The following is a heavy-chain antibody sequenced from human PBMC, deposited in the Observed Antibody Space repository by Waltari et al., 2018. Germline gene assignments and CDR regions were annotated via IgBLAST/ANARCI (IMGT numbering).Heavy chain of an antibody. V-gene: IGHV4-38-2*02. CDR3: LVAVGYRSGFDY. D-gene: IGHD6-25*01. CDR1: GYSISRGYY. Sequence: QVQLQESGPGLVKPSETLSLTCTVSGYSISRGYYWGWIRQPPGKGLKWIGSIYHSGSTYYNPSLKSRVTISVDTSKNQFSLKLSSVTAADTAVYYCLVAVGYRSGFDYWGQGTLVTVSS. CDR2: IYHSGST. J-gene: IGHJ4*02.